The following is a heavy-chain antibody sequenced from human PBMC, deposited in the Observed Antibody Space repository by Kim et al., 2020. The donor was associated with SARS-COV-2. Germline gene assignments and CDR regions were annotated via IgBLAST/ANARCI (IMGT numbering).Heavy chain of an antibody. J-gene: IGHJ6*03. CDR3: ARASYYDFWSGYSYYYYYMDI. CDR2: IYTSGST. D-gene: IGHD3-3*01. CDR1: GGSISSYY. Sequence: SETLSLTCTVSGGSISSYYWSWIRQPAGKGLEWIGRIYTSGSTNYNPSLKSRVTMSVDTSKNQFSLKLSSVTAADTAVYYCARASYYDFWSGYSYYYYYMDIWGKGTTVTVSS. V-gene: IGHV4-4*07.